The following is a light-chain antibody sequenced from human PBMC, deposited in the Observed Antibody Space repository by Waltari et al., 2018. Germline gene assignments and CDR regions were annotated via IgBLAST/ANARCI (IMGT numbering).Light chain of an antibody. CDR3: QSADSSGSVV. V-gene: IGLV3-25*03. Sequence: SFELTQSPSLSVSPGQTARITCSGDALSKQYAHWHQQRPGLAPVLVIKKDTERPSGIPGRFSGSSSGTTVTLTISGVQAEDEADYYCQSADSSGSVVFGGGTKLTVL. CDR2: KDT. J-gene: IGLJ2*01. CDR1: ALSKQY.